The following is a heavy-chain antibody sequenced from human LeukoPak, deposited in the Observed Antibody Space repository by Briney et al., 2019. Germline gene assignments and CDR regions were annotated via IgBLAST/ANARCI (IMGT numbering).Heavy chain of an antibody. CDR3: ARHPTDIVVVPADNDY. Sequence: SETLSLTCTVSGGSFSSSSYYWGWIRQPPGKGLEWIGSIYYSGSTYYNPSLKSRVTISVDTSKNQFSLKLSSVTAADTAVYYCARHPTDIVVVPADNDYWGQGTLVTVSS. CDR1: GGSFSSSSYY. J-gene: IGHJ4*02. CDR2: IYYSGST. V-gene: IGHV4-39*01. D-gene: IGHD2-2*01.